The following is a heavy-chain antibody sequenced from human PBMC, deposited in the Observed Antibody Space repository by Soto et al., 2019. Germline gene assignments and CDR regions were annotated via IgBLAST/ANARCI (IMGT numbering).Heavy chain of an antibody. D-gene: IGHD3-10*01. J-gene: IGHJ2*01. Sequence: QVHLQQWGAGLLKPSETLSLTCAVYGGSFSGYYWSWIRQPPGKGLEWIGEINNGGSSNYNPSLKSRVSRSVGTSNNQSSLKLTSVTAAATAMYYCARGRGDGYNQDWYFDLWGRGPLVPVSS. CDR2: INNGGSS. CDR1: GGSFSGYY. CDR3: ARGRGDGYNQDWYFDL. V-gene: IGHV4-34*01.